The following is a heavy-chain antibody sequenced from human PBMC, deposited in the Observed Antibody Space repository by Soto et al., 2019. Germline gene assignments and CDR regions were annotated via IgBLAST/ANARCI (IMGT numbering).Heavy chain of an antibody. CDR2: ISSSSSYI. CDR3: ARGGRDIWGYCSGGSCYTFDY. Sequence: EVQLVESGGGLVKPGGSLRLSCAASGFTFSSYSMNWVRQAPGKGLEWDSSISSSSSYIYYADSVKGRFTISRDNAKNSLYLQMNSLRAEDTAVYYCARGGRDIWGYCSGGSCYTFDYWGQGTLVPVSS. D-gene: IGHD2-15*01. V-gene: IGHV3-21*01. CDR1: GFTFSSYS. J-gene: IGHJ4*02.